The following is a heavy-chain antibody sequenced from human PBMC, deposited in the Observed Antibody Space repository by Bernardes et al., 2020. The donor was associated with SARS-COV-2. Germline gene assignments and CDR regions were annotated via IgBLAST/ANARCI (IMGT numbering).Heavy chain of an antibody. CDR1: GFTFSDYY. Sequence: GGSLRLSCAASGFTFSDYYMSWIRQAPGKGLEWVSYISSSGSTIYYADSVKGRFTISRDNAKNSLCLQMNSLRAEDTAVYYCARDFGDITIFGARPAVWGQGTLVTVSS. CDR3: ARDFGDITIFGARPAV. V-gene: IGHV3-11*01. J-gene: IGHJ4*02. CDR2: ISSSGSTI. D-gene: IGHD3-3*01.